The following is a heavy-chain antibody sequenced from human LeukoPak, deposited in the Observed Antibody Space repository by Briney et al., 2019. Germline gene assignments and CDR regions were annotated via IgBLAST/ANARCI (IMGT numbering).Heavy chain of an antibody. Sequence: PGGSLRLSCAASGFTFSNAWMSWVRQAPGKGLEWVGRIKSKTDGGTTDFAAPVKGRFTISRDDSKNTLYLQMNSLKTEDTAVYYCTTVSILDYYDSSGYYPIHWYFDLWGRGTLVTVSS. CDR2: IKSKTDGGTT. CDR3: TTVSILDYYDSSGYYPIHWYFDL. CDR1: GFTFSNAW. V-gene: IGHV3-15*01. J-gene: IGHJ2*01. D-gene: IGHD3-22*01.